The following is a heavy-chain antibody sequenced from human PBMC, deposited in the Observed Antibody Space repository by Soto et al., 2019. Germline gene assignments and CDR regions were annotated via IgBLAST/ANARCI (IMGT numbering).Heavy chain of an antibody. V-gene: IGHV2-5*02. J-gene: IGHJ4*02. Sequence: QITLKESGPTLVKPTQTLTLTCTFSGFSLSTSGVGVGWIRQPPGKALEWLALMYWDDDKSYTPSLKSRLTITKDTSKNQVVLTMANMDPLDTATYYCSHTYSLYRLSAVNALYHYYFDYWGQGTLVTVSS. CDR1: GFSLSTSGVG. CDR2: MYWDDDK. CDR3: SHTYSLYRLSAVNALYHYYFDY. D-gene: IGHD6-13*01.